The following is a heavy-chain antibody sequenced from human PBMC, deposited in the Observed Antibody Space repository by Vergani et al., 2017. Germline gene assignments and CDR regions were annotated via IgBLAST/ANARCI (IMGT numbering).Heavy chain of an antibody. J-gene: IGHJ3*02. CDR1: GFTFSSYS. D-gene: IGHD3-22*01. Sequence: EVQLVESGGGLVKPGGSLRLSCAASGFTFSSYSMNWVRQAPGKGLEWVSSISSRSSYIYYADSVKGRFTISRENAKNSLYLQMNSLRAEYTAVYYCAGDYTYYYDSSGYYFHDAFDIWGQGTMVTVSS. CDR2: ISSRSSYI. CDR3: AGDYTYYYDSSGYYFHDAFDI. V-gene: IGHV3-21*01.